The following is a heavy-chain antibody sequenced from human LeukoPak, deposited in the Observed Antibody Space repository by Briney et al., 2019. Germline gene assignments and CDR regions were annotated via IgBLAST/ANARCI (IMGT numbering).Heavy chain of an antibody. J-gene: IGHJ4*02. CDR2: ISSSSSYI. CDR1: GFSFRDYT. D-gene: IGHD1/OR15-1a*01. CDR3: AKDSPSRTATTEVPVDY. Sequence: PGGSLRLSCAASGFSFRDYTMNWVRQAPGKGLGWVASISSSSSYIYFANSVRGRFTISRDNAKNSLYLQMNSLRAEDTAVYYCAKDSPSRTATTEVPVDYWGQGTLVTVSS. V-gene: IGHV3-21*01.